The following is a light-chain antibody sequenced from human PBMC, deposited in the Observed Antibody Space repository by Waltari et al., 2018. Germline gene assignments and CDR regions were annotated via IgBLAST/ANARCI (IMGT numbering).Light chain of an antibody. Sequence: DVVMTQSPLFLPVTPGEPASISCRSSQTLLNSNGYNYLDWFLQKPGQSPQLLIYSGSNRAPGVPDRFSGSGSGTDFTLKISRVEAEDVGIYYCMQALQTPLTFGGGTKVEIK. J-gene: IGKJ4*01. CDR2: SGS. V-gene: IGKV2-28*01. CDR3: MQALQTPLT. CDR1: QTLLNSNGYNY.